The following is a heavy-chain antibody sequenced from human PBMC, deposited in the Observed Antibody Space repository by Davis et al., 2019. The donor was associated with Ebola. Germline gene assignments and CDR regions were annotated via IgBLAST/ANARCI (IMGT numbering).Heavy chain of an antibody. CDR3: ARFRNLARWHSDY. CDR2: IYYSGST. Sequence: GSLRLSCTVSAGSISSSSYYWGWIRQPPGKGLEWIGSIYYSGSTYYNPSLKSRVTISVDTSKNQFSLKLSSVTAADTAVYYCARFRNLARWHSDYWGQGTLVTVSS. V-gene: IGHV4-39*01. CDR1: AGSISSSSYY. D-gene: IGHD5-24*01. J-gene: IGHJ4*02.